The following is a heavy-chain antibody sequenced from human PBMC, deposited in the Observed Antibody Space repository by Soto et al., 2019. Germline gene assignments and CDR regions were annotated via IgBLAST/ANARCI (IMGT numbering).Heavy chain of an antibody. Sequence: SETLSLTCTVSGGSISSYYWSWIRQPPGKGLEWIGYIYYSGSTNYNPSLKSRVTISVDTSKNQFSLKLSSVTAADTAVYYCARGGYSYGHTTYYYYGMDVWGQGTTVTVSS. V-gene: IGHV4-59*01. CDR2: IYYSGST. J-gene: IGHJ6*02. CDR1: GGSISSYY. CDR3: ARGGYSYGHTTYYYYGMDV. D-gene: IGHD5-18*01.